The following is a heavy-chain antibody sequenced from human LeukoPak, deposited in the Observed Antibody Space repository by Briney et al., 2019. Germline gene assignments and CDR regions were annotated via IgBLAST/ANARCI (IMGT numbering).Heavy chain of an antibody. J-gene: IGHJ4*02. CDR1: GGPISSYY. D-gene: IGHD3-22*01. CDR3: ARHRYYDSHFDY. Sequence: SETLSLTCTVSGGPISSYYWSWIRQPPGKGLEWIGYIYYSGSTNYNPSLKSRVTISVDTSKNQFSLKLSSVTAADTAVYYCARHRYYDSHFDYWGQGTLVTVSS. CDR2: IYYSGST. V-gene: IGHV4-59*08.